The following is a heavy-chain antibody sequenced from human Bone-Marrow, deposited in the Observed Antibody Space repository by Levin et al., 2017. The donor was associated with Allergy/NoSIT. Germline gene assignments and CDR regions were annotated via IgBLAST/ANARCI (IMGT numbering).Heavy chain of an antibody. CDR1: GFIFDDYA. Sequence: SGGSLRLSCAASGFIFDDYAMHWVRQRPGKGLEWVSGLTWNSGSLGYAVSVRGRFTISRDNAKNSLFLQMNSLRPEDTALYYCARDVRGGYFGSGAFDVWGQGTTVTVSS. J-gene: IGHJ3*01. CDR3: ARDVRGGYFGSGAFDV. D-gene: IGHD3-22*01. CDR2: LTWNSGSL. V-gene: IGHV3-9*01.